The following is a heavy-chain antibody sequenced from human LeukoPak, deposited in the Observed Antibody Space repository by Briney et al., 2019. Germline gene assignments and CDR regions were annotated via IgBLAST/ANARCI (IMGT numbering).Heavy chain of an antibody. Sequence: PSQTLSLTCTVSGGSISSGSYYWSWIRQPAGKGLEWIGRIYTSGSTNYNPSLKSRVTISVDTSKNQFSLKLSSVTAADTAVYYCAGEWHCSSTSCYTLWFDPWGQGTLVTVSS. CDR1: GGSISSGSYY. CDR3: AGEWHCSSTSCYTLWFDP. CDR2: IYTSGST. J-gene: IGHJ5*02. V-gene: IGHV4-61*02. D-gene: IGHD2-2*02.